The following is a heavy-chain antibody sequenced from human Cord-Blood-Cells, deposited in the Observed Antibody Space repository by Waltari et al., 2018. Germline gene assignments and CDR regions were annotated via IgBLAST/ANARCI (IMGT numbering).Heavy chain of an antibody. J-gene: IGHJ4*02. V-gene: IGHV1-69*01. CDR2: IIPIFGTA. CDR3: AREGGQLGGYFDY. CDR1: GGTFSSYA. Sequence: GAEVKKPGSSVKVSCKASGGTFSSYAISWVRQAAGQGLEWMGGIIPIFGTANYAKKFQGRVTITADESQSTAYMELSSLRSEDTAVYYCAREGGQLGGYFDYWGQGTLVTVSS. D-gene: IGHD6-13*01.